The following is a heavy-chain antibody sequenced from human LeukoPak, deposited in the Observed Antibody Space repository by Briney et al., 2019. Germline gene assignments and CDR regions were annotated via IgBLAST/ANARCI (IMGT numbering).Heavy chain of an antibody. CDR3: ARQGWELLRLYYYYYMDV. J-gene: IGHJ6*03. D-gene: IGHD1-26*01. Sequence: GASVKVSCKASGYTFTSYGISWVRQAPGQGLEWMGWISAYNGNTNYAQKLQGRVTMTTDTSTSTAYMELRSLRSDDTAVYYCARQGWELLRLYYYYYMDVWGRDHGHRLL. V-gene: IGHV1-18*01. CDR2: ISAYNGNT. CDR1: GYTFTSYG.